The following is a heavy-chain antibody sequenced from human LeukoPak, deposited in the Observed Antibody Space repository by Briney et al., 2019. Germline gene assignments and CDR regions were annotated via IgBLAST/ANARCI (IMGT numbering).Heavy chain of an antibody. CDR3: ARENAVRRYFDY. V-gene: IGHV4-4*07. CDR1: GGSISTYY. D-gene: IGHD3-10*01. J-gene: IGHJ4*02. Sequence: PSETLSLTCTVSGGSISTYYWSWIRQAAGKGLEWIGRIYTSGSTNYNPSLKSRVTISVDTSKNQFSLKLSSVTAADTAVYYCARENAVRRYFDYWGQGTLVTVSS. CDR2: IYTSGST.